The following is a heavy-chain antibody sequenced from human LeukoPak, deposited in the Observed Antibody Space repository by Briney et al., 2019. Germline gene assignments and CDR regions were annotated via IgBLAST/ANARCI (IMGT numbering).Heavy chain of an antibody. Sequence: GGSLRLSCAASGFTFSSYRMSWVRQAPGKGLEWVANIKQDGSEKYYVDSVKGRFTISRDNAKNSLYLQMNSLRAEDTAVYYCARAVTTDEFDYWGQGTLVTVSS. CDR2: IKQDGSEK. V-gene: IGHV3-7*04. CDR3: ARAVTTDEFDY. CDR1: GFTFSSYR. D-gene: IGHD4-17*01. J-gene: IGHJ4*02.